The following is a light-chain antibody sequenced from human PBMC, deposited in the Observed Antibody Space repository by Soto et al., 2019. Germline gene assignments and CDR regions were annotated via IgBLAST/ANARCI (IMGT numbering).Light chain of an antibody. CDR1: SSDVGNYNL. Sequence: QSVLTQPASVSGSPGQSITISCTGTSSDVGNYNLVSWYQQHPGKAPKLMIYEGSKRPSGVSNRFSGSKSGNTASLTISGLKAEDEADYYCCSYAGSGTLLFGGGTKLSVL. CDR2: EGS. CDR3: CSYAGSGTLL. J-gene: IGLJ2*01. V-gene: IGLV2-23*01.